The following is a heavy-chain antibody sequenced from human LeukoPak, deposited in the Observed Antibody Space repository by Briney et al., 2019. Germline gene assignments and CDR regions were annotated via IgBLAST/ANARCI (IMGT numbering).Heavy chain of an antibody. CDR1: GFTFDDYA. D-gene: IGHD6-19*01. V-gene: IGHV3-9*01. CDR2: ISWNSGSI. Sequence: GGSLRLSCAASGFTFDDYAMHWVRQAPGKGLEWVSGISWNSGSIGNADSVKGRFTISRDNAKNSLYLQMNSLRAEDTALYYCAKAPQWLVRGYFQHWGQGTLVTVSS. CDR3: AKAPQWLVRGYFQH. J-gene: IGHJ1*01.